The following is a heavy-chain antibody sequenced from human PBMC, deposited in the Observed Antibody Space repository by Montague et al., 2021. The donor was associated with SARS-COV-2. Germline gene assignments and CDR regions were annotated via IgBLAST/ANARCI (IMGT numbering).Heavy chain of an antibody. J-gene: IGHJ4*02. D-gene: IGHD1-14*01. V-gene: IGHV6-1*01. CDR2: TYYRSKWYN. CDR3: TQERGPGRTTWHYFDY. CDR1: GDSVSSTSAS. Sequence: CAISGDSVSSTSASWNWIRQSPSRGLEWLGRTYYRSKWYNDYAVSVRSRITISPDTSKNQFSLQLNSVTPEDTAVYYCTQERGPGRTTWHYFDYWGQGTLATVSS.